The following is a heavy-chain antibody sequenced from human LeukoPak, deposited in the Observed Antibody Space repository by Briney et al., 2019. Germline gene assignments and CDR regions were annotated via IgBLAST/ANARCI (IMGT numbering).Heavy chain of an antibody. CDR3: ARVQPPPTVVTPRYYYYGMDV. CDR1: GFAFSSYS. Sequence: GGSLRLSCAASGFAFSSYSMNWVRQAPGKGLEWVSYISSSSSTIYYADSVKGRFTISRDNAKNSLYLQMNSLRDEDTAVYYCARVQPPPTVVTPRYYYYGMDVWGQGTTVTVSS. J-gene: IGHJ6*02. V-gene: IGHV3-48*02. CDR2: ISSSSSTI. D-gene: IGHD4-23*01.